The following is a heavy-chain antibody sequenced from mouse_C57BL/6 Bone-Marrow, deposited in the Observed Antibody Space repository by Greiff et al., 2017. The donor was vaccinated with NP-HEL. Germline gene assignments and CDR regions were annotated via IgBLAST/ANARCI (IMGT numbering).Heavy chain of an antibody. J-gene: IGHJ3*01. V-gene: IGHV1-7*01. Sequence: QVQLQQSGAELAKPGASVKLSCKASGYTFTSYWMHWVKQRPGQGLEWIGYINPSSGYTKYNQKFKDKATLTADKSSSTAYMQLRSLTSADSAVFYCARAYDYARAYGGKETLATVSP. CDR2: INPSSGYT. CDR3: ARAYDYARAY. CDR1: GYTFTSYW. D-gene: IGHD2-4*01.